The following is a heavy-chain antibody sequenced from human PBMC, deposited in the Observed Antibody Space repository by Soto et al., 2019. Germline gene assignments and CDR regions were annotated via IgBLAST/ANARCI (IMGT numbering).Heavy chain of an antibody. CDR3: AASCVACGGFNYYGMDV. Sequence: QVQLQESGPGLVKPSQTLSLTCTVSGGSISSGGYYWYWIRQHPGKGLVRIGYIYYIVTTYYNPSLKSRVTISVNTSKNQCSPKLSSVTAADTAVYYCAASCVACGGFNYYGMDVLGQGTTVTVSS. CDR2: IYYIVTT. V-gene: IGHV4-31*03. D-gene: IGHD2-21*01. CDR1: GGSISSGGYY. J-gene: IGHJ6*02.